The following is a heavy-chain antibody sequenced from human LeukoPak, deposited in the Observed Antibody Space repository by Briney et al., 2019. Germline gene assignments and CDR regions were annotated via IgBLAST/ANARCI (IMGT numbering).Heavy chain of an antibody. Sequence: GGSLRLSCAASGFTFSSYAMSWVRQAPGKGLEWVSAISGSGGSTYYADSVKGRFTISRDNSKNTLYLQMYSLRAEDTAVYYCAKDHKFWSGYYTAFDYWGQGTLVTVSS. J-gene: IGHJ4*02. CDR1: GFTFSSYA. V-gene: IGHV3-23*01. D-gene: IGHD3-3*01. CDR2: ISGSGGST. CDR3: AKDHKFWSGYYTAFDY.